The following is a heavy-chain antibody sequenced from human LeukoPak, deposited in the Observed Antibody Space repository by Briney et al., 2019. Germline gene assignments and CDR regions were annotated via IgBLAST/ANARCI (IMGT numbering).Heavy chain of an antibody. J-gene: IGHJ5*02. CDR3: ARGAHAVAGKGWFDP. D-gene: IGHD6-19*01. CDR1: GYTFTGYY. Sequence: ASVKVSCKASGYTFTGYYMHWVRQAPGQGLEWMGWINPNSGGTNYAQKFQGWVTMTRDTSISTAYMELSRLRSDDTAVYYCARGAHAVAGKGWFDPWGQGTLVTVSS. CDR2: INPNSGGT. V-gene: IGHV1-2*04.